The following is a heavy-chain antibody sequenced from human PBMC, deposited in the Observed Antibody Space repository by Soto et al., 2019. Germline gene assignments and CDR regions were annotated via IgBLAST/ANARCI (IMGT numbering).Heavy chain of an antibody. CDR2: IYYSGST. CDR3: ARAPGYQLLKNWLDP. J-gene: IGHJ5*02. D-gene: IGHD2-2*01. Sequence: SETLSLTCTVSGCSISSGGYYWSWIRQHPGKGLEWIGYIYYSGSTYYNPSLKSRVTISVDTSKNQFSLKLSSVTAADTAVYYCARAPGYQLLKNWLDPWGQGTLVTVSS. V-gene: IGHV4-31*03. CDR1: GCSISSGGYY.